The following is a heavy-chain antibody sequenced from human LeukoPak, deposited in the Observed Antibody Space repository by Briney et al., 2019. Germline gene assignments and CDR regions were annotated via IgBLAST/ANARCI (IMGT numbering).Heavy chain of an antibody. V-gene: IGHV4-59*01. CDR1: GGSISSYY. D-gene: IGHD3-10*01. CDR2: IYYSGST. CDR3: ARGSWGFGELYYGMDV. J-gene: IGHJ6*02. Sequence: PSETPSLTCTASGGSISSYYWSWIRQPPGKGLEWIGYIYYSGSTNYNPSLKSRVTISVDTSKNQFSLKLSSVTAADTAVYYCARGSWGFGELYYGMDVWGQGTTVTVSS.